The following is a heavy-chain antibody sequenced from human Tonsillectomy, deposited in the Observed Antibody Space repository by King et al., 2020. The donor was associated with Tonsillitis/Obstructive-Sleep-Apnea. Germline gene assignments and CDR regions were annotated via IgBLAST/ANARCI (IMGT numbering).Heavy chain of an antibody. Sequence: VQLVESGAEVKKPGASVKVSCKASGYTFTSFGISWVRQAPGQGLEWVGWISHYNGNTNHAQKFQGRVTMTTDTSTSTAYMELRSLRADDTAVYYCARVGVNRHDAFDIWGQGTMVTVSS. J-gene: IGHJ3*02. CDR3: ARVGVNRHDAFDI. CDR1: GYTFTSFG. D-gene: IGHD4-23*01. CDR2: ISHYNGNT. V-gene: IGHV1-18*01.